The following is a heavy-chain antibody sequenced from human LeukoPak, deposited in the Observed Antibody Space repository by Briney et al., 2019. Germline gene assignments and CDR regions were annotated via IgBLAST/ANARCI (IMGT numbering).Heavy chain of an antibody. D-gene: IGHD3-3*01. CDR3: ARDGRIFGVVGD. V-gene: IGHV4-39*02. CDR2: IYYSGST. J-gene: IGHJ4*02. Sequence: SETLSLTCTVSGGSISSSSYYWGWIRQPPGKGLEWIGSIYYSGSTYYNPSLKSRVTISVDTSKNQFSLKLSSVTAADTAVYYCARDGRIFGVVGDWGQGTLVTVSS. CDR1: GGSISSSSYY.